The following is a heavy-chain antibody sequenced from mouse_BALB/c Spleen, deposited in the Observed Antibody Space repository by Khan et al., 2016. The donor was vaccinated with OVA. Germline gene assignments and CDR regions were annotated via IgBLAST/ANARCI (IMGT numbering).Heavy chain of an antibody. CDR1: GYTFTDYI. CDR2: IFPGSGTP. CDR3: ARGGYSVFAY. D-gene: IGHD1-1*01. Sequence: QVQLKQSVPELVNPGASLKVSCKASGYTFTDYIIGWVKQSTRQGLEWIGDIFPGSGTPYYNEKFKDKATLTADKSSNTAYMQLSSLTSEDSAFYFWARGGYSVFAYWGQGTLVTVSA. V-gene: IGHV1-77*01. J-gene: IGHJ3*01.